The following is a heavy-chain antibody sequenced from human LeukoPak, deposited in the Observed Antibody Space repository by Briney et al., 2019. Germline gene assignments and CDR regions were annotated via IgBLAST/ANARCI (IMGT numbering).Heavy chain of an antibody. Sequence: GGSLRLSCAASGFTFSNYGMHWVRQAPGKGLEWVAFVRYDETTKFYADSVKGRFTISRDNSKTTLYLQMNSLRAEDTAVYYCAIDVPTAYFDYWGQGTLVTVSS. CDR2: VRYDETTK. V-gene: IGHV3-30*02. CDR1: GFTFSNYG. J-gene: IGHJ4*02. D-gene: IGHD2-2*01. CDR3: AIDVPTAYFDY.